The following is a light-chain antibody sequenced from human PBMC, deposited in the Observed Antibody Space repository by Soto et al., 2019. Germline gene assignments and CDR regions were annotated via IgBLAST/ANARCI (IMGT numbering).Light chain of an antibody. Sequence: QSVLPQPPSASGTPGQRVTFSCSGSSSNIGTKAVNWYQQVPGTAPKLLIYRNTQRPAGVPDRFSGSKSGTSASLAISGLQFEDEADYFCAAWDDSLNGYVFGSGTKVTVL. J-gene: IGLJ1*01. V-gene: IGLV1-44*01. CDR1: SSNIGTKA. CDR2: RNT. CDR3: AAWDDSLNGYV.